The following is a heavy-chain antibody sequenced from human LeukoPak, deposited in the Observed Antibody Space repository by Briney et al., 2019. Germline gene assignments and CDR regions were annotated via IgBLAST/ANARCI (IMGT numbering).Heavy chain of an antibody. D-gene: IGHD4-17*01. CDR2: ISSSSSYI. V-gene: IGHV3-21*01. CDR3: AKDRAYGDYPSSFDL. J-gene: IGHJ2*01. Sequence: GGSLRLSCAASGFTFSSYSMNWVRQAPGKGLEWVSSISSSSSYIYYADSVKGRFTISRDNAKNSLYLQMNSLRAEDTAVYYCAKDRAYGDYPSSFDLWGRGTLVTVSS. CDR1: GFTFSSYS.